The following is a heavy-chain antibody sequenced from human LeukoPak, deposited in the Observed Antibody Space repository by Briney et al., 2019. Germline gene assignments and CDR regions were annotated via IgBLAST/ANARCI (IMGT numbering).Heavy chain of an antibody. D-gene: IGHD6-13*01. CDR2: IYYSGST. Sequence: TASETLSLTCTVSGGSISSYYWSWIRQPPGKGLEWIGYIYYSGSTNYNPSLKSRVTISEDTSKNQFFLKLNSVTAADTAVYYCATSSSWYFGYWGQGTLVTVSS. CDR1: GGSISSYY. J-gene: IGHJ4*02. V-gene: IGHV4-59*01. CDR3: ATSSSWYFGY.